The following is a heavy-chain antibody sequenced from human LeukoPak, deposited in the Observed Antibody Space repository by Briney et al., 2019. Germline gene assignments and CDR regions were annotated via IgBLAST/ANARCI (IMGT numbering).Heavy chain of an antibody. CDR3: ARDQWSYDFWSGYDY. J-gene: IGHJ4*02. Sequence: PGGSLRLSCAASGFTFDDYAMHWVRQAPGKGLEWVSGISWNSGSIGYADSVKGRFTISRDNAKNSLYLQMNSLRAEDTAVYYCARDQWSYDFWSGYDYWGQGTLVTVSS. D-gene: IGHD3-3*01. V-gene: IGHV3-9*01. CDR2: ISWNSGSI. CDR1: GFTFDDYA.